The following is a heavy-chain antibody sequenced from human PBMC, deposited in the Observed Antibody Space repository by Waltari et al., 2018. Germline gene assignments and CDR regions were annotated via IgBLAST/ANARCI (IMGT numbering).Heavy chain of an antibody. J-gene: IGHJ4*02. Sequence: QVQLQQWGAGLLKPSETLSLTCAVYGGSFSGYYWSWIRQPPGKGLEWIGEIKHSVSTNYNPSLKSRVTISVDTSKNQFSLKLSSVTAADTAVYYCGRGRHFYPSGFDYWGQGTLVTVSS. CDR1: GGSFSGYY. CDR2: IKHSVST. V-gene: IGHV4-34*01. CDR3: GRGRHFYPSGFDY.